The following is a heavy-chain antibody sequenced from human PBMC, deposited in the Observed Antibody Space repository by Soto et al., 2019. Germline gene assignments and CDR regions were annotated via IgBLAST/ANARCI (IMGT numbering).Heavy chain of an antibody. V-gene: IGHV5-51*01. CDR3: ARTIFGVVINDGPEYSSGWSDY. CDR2: IYPGDSDT. J-gene: IGHJ4*02. D-gene: IGHD3-3*01. Sequence: GESLKISCKGSGYSFTSYWIGWVRQMPGKGLEWMGIIYPGDSDTRYSPSFQGQVTISADKSISTAYLQWSSLKASDTAMYYCARTIFGVVINDGPEYSSGWSDYWGQGTLVTVSS. CDR1: GYSFTSYW.